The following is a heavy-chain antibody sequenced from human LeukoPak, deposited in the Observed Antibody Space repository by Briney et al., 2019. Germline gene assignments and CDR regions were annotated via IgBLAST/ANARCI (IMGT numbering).Heavy chain of an antibody. V-gene: IGHV4-59*01. CDR3: ARTRYNWNDGGLDY. Sequence: SETLSLTCTVSGGSIASYYWTWTRQSPGKGLEWIGDIDYTGNTKYNPSLKSRVTISVDTSKNQFSLWLGSVTAADTAVYYCARTRYNWNDGGLDYWGQGILVTVSS. CDR1: GGSIASYY. D-gene: IGHD1-20*01. J-gene: IGHJ4*02. CDR2: IDYTGNT.